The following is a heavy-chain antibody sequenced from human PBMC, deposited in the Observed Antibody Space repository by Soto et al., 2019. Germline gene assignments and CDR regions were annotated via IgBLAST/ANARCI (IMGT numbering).Heavy chain of an antibody. D-gene: IGHD1-7*01. CDR3: ARANWNYGPFDP. CDR1: GGSISSGDYY. V-gene: IGHV4-30-4*02. J-gene: IGHJ5*02. Sequence: SETLCLTCTVSGGSISSGDYYWSWIRQPPGKGLEWIGYIYYSGSTYYNPSLKSRVTISVDTSKNQLSLKLSSVTAADTAVYYCARANWNYGPFDPWGQGTLVTVPS. CDR2: IYYSGST.